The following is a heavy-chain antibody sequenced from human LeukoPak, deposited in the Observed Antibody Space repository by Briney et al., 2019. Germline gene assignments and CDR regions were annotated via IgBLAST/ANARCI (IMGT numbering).Heavy chain of an antibody. Sequence: GGSLRLSCAASGFTVSNTYMSWVRQVPGKGLEWVSVIYSGGSTYYADSVKGRFTISRDNSKNTLYLQMNSLRAEDAAVYYCAKEDQQLAGNLDYWGQGTLVTVSS. CDR1: GFTVSNTY. J-gene: IGHJ4*02. V-gene: IGHV3-53*01. CDR2: IYSGGST. CDR3: AKEDQQLAGNLDY. D-gene: IGHD6-13*01.